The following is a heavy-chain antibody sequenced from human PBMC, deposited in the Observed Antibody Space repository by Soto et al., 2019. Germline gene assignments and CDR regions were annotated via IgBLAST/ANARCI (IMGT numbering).Heavy chain of an antibody. D-gene: IGHD3-16*01. CDR1: VFTFMSYG. CDR2: ISYDGSYK. V-gene: IGHV3-30*18. Sequence: GGSLRLSCASSVFTFMSYGMHWARQSPGRGLEWVAVISYDGSYKSYEDSVKGRFTISRDNYKNTLHLQMDSLRAEDTAVYYCAKNFIPLSPDLYFDSWGQGTLVTVSS. CDR3: AKNFIPLSPDLYFDS. J-gene: IGHJ4*02.